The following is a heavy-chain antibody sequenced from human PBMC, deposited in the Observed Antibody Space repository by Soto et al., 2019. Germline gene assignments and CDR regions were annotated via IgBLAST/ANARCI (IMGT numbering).Heavy chain of an antibody. Sequence: SETLSLTCAVYGGSFSGYYWSWIRQPPGKGLEWIGEINHSGSTNYNPSLKSRVTISVDTSKNQFSLKLSSVTAADTAVYYCAREPSGDYVSYWGQGTLVTVSS. CDR2: INHSGST. D-gene: IGHD4-17*01. CDR1: GGSFSGYY. J-gene: IGHJ4*02. CDR3: AREPSGDYVSY. V-gene: IGHV4-34*01.